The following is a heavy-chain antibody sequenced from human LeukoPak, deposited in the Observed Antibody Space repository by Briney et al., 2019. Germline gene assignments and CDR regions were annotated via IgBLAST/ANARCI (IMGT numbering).Heavy chain of an antibody. Sequence: GGSLRLSCAASGFTFSSYEMNWVRQAPGKGLEWVSCITSSGSTIYYGDSVKGRFTISRDNAKNSLYLQMNSLRVEDTAVYYCARDPVDVSITPIYWGQGTLVTVSS. J-gene: IGHJ4*02. V-gene: IGHV3-48*03. CDR1: GFTFSSYE. CDR3: ARDPVDVSITPIY. D-gene: IGHD5-12*01. CDR2: ITSSGSTI.